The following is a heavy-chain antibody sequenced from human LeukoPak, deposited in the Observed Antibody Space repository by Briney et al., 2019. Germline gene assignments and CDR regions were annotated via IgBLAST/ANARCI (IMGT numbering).Heavy chain of an antibody. D-gene: IGHD3-22*01. CDR2: IIPIFGTA. J-gene: IGHJ4*02. Sequence: GSSVKVSCKASGGTFSSYAISWVRQAPGQGLEWMGRIIPIFGTANYAQKFQGRVTITTDESTSTAYMELSSLRSEDTAVYYCARAPLYDSSGYYYTRFDYWGQGTLVTVSS. CDR3: ARAPLYDSSGYYYTRFDY. CDR1: GGTFSSYA. V-gene: IGHV1-69*05.